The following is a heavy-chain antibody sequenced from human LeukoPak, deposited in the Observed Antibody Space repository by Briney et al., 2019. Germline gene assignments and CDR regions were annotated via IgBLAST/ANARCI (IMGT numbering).Heavy chain of an antibody. CDR3: ATDYGDYWGDY. J-gene: IGHJ4*02. D-gene: IGHD4-17*01. V-gene: IGHV1-46*03. CDR1: GYTFTSYD. Sequence: ASVKVSCKASGYTFTSYDINWVRQATGQGLEWMGIINPSGGSTSYAQKFQGRVTMTRDMSTSTAYMELSSLRSEDTAVYYCATDYGDYWGDYWGQGTLVTVSS. CDR2: INPSGGST.